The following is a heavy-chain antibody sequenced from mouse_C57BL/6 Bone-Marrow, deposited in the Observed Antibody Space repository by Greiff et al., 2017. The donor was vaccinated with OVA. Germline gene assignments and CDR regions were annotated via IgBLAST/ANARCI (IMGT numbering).Heavy chain of an antibody. J-gene: IGHJ2*01. V-gene: IGHV1-69*01. CDR1: GYTFTSYW. CDR2: IDPSDSYT. CDR3: ARFYITTAHYFDY. Sequence: QVQLQQPGAELVMPGASVKLSCKASGYTFTSYWMHWVKQRPGQGLEWIGEIDPSDSYTNYNQKFKGKSTLTVDKSSSTAYMQLNSLTSEDSAVYYCARFYITTAHYFDYWGQGTTLTVSS. D-gene: IGHD1-1*01.